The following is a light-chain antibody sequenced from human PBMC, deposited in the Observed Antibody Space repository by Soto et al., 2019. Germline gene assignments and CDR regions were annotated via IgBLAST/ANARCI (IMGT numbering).Light chain of an antibody. V-gene: IGKV3-20*01. CDR3: QQYGGSSRT. CDR2: ETY. J-gene: IGKJ1*01. Sequence: IVLTPSPETPSLSPGERITLSCRASQSVRNNYLAWYQQKPGQAPRLLIYETYRRATGIPDRFSGSGSGIDFTLTISRLEPEDFAVYLCQQYGGSSRTFGLGTKVDIK. CDR1: QSVRNNY.